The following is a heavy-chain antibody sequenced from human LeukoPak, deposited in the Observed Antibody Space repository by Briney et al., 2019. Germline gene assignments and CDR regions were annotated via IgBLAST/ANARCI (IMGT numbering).Heavy chain of an antibody. Sequence: GGSLRLSCAASGFTVSSNYMSWVRQAPGKGLEWVSVIYSGGSTYYEDSVKGRFTISRDNSKNTLYLQMNSLRAEDTAVYYCARVSSSSEDYYYYYMDVWGKGTTVTVSS. D-gene: IGHD6-6*01. CDR3: ARVSSSSEDYYYYYMDV. V-gene: IGHV3-53*01. CDR1: GFTVSSNY. J-gene: IGHJ6*03. CDR2: IYSGGST.